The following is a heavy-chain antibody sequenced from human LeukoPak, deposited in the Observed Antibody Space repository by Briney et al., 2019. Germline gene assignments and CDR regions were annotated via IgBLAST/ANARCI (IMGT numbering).Heavy chain of an antibody. CDR1: GGSISSYY. D-gene: IGHD2-2*01. V-gene: IGHV4-4*07. J-gene: IGHJ6*03. CDR3: ARDMRPAAIAYYYYYMDV. Sequence: SSETLSLTCTVSGGSISSYYWSWIRQPAGKGLEWIGRIYTSGSTNYNPSPKSRVTMSVDTSKNQFSLKLSSVTAADTAVYYCARDMRPAAIAYYYYYMDVWGKGTTVTVSS. CDR2: IYTSGST.